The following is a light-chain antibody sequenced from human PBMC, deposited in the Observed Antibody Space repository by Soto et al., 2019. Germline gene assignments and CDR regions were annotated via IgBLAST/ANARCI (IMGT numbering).Light chain of an antibody. J-gene: IGLJ2*01. CDR3: AAWDDSLSGVV. Sequence: QPVLTQPPSVSEAPRQRVTISCSGSSSNIGNNAVNWYQQLPGKAPKLLIYYDDLLPSGVSDRFSGSRSGTSASLAISGLQSEDEADYYCAAWDDSLSGVVFGGGTKVTVL. CDR2: YDD. CDR1: SSNIGNNA. V-gene: IGLV1-36*01.